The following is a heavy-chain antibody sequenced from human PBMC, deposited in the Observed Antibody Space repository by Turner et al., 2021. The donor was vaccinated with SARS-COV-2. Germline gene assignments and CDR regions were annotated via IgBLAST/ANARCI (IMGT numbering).Heavy chain of an antibody. J-gene: IGHJ6*02. V-gene: IGHV1-69*01. CDR3: ARDSRQQPMDV. CDR2: SIPIFGTA. Sequence: QVQLVQSGAEVQKPGSSVKASCKASGGTFSSDAISWVRQAAGQGLGWMGGSIPIFGTANSTQKFQSRVTVTADESTSTAYMELGSLRSEDTAVYYCARDSRQQPMDVWGQGTTVTVSS. D-gene: IGHD6-13*01. CDR1: GGTFSSDA.